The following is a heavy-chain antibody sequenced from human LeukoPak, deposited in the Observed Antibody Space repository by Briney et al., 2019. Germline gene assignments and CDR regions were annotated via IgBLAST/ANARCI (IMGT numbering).Heavy chain of an antibody. CDR2: ISGSGDST. V-gene: IGHV3-23*01. D-gene: IGHD6-13*01. Sequence: PGGFLRLSCAASVFTFGSYSMSWVRHAPWKGREWILGISGSGDSTYYGDSVKGRFTISRDNSKNTLYLQMNSLRAEDTAVYYCAKTRPLDSSSWSHGDYWGQGTLVTVSS. CDR3: AKTRPLDSSSWSHGDY. CDR1: VFTFGSYS. J-gene: IGHJ4*02.